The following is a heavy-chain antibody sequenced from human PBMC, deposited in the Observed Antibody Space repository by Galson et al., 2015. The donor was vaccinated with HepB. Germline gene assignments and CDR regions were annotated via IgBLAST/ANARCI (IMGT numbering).Heavy chain of an antibody. Sequence: SLRLSCAASGFTFSSYGMHWVRQAPGKGLEWVAVIWYDGSNKYYADSVKGRFTISRDNSKNTLYLQMNSLRAEDTAVYYCAKDLLSYYDSSGYYWGFDYWGQGTLVTVSS. J-gene: IGHJ4*02. CDR1: GFTFSSYG. V-gene: IGHV3-33*06. CDR3: AKDLLSYYDSSGYYWGFDY. CDR2: IWYDGSNK. D-gene: IGHD3-22*01.